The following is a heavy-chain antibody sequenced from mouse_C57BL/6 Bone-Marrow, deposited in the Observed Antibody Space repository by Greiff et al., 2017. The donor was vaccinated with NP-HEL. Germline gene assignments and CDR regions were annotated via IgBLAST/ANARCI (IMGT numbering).Heavy chain of an antibody. CDR2: IYTRSGNT. CDR3: ASHYGKYYAMDY. D-gene: IGHD1-1*01. V-gene: IGHV1-81*01. CDR1: GFTFTSYG. J-gene: IGHJ4*01. Sequence: VLLLQSGAELVRPGASVKLSCEASGFTFTSYGISWVQQRPGQGLEWIGEIYTRSGNTYYNENFKGKATLTADKSSSTAYMELRSLTSEDAAVYFSASHYGKYYAMDYWGQGTAVTVSA.